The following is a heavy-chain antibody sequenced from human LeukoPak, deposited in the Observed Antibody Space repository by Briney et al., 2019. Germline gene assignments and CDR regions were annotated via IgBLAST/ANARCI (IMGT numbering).Heavy chain of an antibody. CDR2: MNPNSGNT. D-gene: IGHD6-19*01. V-gene: IGHV1-8*03. Sequence: ASVKVSCKASGYTFTSYDINWMRQATGQGLEWMGWMNPNSGNTGYAQKFQGRVTITRNTSISTAYMELSSLRSEDTAVYYCARGRGVAGTGKFDYWGQGTLVTVSS. CDR1: GYTFTSYD. J-gene: IGHJ4*02. CDR3: ARGRGVAGTGKFDY.